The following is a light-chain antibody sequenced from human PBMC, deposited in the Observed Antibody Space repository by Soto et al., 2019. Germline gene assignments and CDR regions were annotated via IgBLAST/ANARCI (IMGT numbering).Light chain of an antibody. CDR3: QQRSNWPWT. CDR2: SAS. J-gene: IGKJ1*01. CDR1: QSIGYY. Sequence: IVLTQSPATLSLSPWERATLSCRASQSIGYYLAWYQEKPGQAPRLLIYSASTRATGIPARFSGSGSGTDFTLTISSLEPEDFAVYYCQQRSNWPWTFGQGTKVDIK. V-gene: IGKV3-11*01.